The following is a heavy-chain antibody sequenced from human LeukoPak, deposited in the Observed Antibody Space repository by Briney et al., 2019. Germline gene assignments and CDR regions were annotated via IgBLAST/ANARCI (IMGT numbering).Heavy chain of an antibody. CDR1: GFTFSNYL. CDR2: INIDGRSP. V-gene: IGHV3-74*01. Sequence: GGSLRLSCVASGFTFSNYLIHWVRQVPGKGLEWVSRINIDGRSPNYADSVRGRFTISRDNAKNTLYLQMNSLRAEDTAVYYCARDRSYGMDVWGQGTTVTVSS. CDR3: ARDRSYGMDV. J-gene: IGHJ6*02.